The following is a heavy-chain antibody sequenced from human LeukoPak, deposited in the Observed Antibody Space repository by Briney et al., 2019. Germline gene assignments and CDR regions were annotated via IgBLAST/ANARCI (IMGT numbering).Heavy chain of an antibody. CDR1: GFTFSNYW. CDR3: ARDLGGGDAFDI. V-gene: IGHV3-74*01. J-gene: IGHJ3*02. D-gene: IGHD3-16*01. CDR2: IYSDGSTT. Sequence: PGGSLRLSCAASGFTFSNYWMHWVRQPPGKWLEWVSRIYSDGSTTRYADSVKDRFIIARDNAKNTLFLQMNSLRAGDTAVYYCARDLGGGDAFDIWGQGTMVTVSS.